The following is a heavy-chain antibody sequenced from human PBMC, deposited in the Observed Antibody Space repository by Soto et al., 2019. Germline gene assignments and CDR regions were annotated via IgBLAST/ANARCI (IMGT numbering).Heavy chain of an antibody. D-gene: IGHD4-17*01. CDR3: ARANDYAPH. J-gene: IGHJ4*02. CDR1: GFTFSDYY. Sequence: PGGSLRLSCAASGFTFSDYYMSWIRQAPGRGLEWISHISGSSGYTNYADSVKGRFTISRDNAKNSLYLQMNSLGAEDTAVYYCARANDYAPHWGQGTLVTVSS. CDR2: ISGSSGYT. V-gene: IGHV3-11*06.